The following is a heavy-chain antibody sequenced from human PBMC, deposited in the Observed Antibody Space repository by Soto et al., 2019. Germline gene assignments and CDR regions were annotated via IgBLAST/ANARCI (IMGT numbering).Heavy chain of an antibody. CDR2: IYNTVST. V-gene: IGHV4-61*08. Sequence: QVQLQESGPGLVTPSETLSLTCTVSGGSVSCGDYYWTWIRQPPGKGLEWIGYIYNTVSTSYNPSLRSRVTKSAHTSLNQFALMLSSVTAAGTAVYYCARRMSTSFSFAYWGQGTLVTVSS. D-gene: IGHD6-6*01. J-gene: IGHJ4*02. CDR1: GGSVSCGDYY. CDR3: ARRMSTSFSFAY.